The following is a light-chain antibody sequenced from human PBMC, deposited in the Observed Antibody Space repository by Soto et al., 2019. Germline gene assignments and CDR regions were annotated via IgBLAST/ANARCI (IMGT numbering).Light chain of an antibody. J-gene: IGLJ2*01. CDR1: SSDVGGYNY. CDR2: EVS. Sequence: QSALTQPASVSGSPEQSITISCTGTSSDVGGYNYVSWYQQHPGKAPELMIYEVSNRPSGVSNRFSGSKSGNTASLTISGLQAEDEADYYCSSYTTSITLVFGGGTQLTVL. V-gene: IGLV2-14*01. CDR3: SSYTTSITLV.